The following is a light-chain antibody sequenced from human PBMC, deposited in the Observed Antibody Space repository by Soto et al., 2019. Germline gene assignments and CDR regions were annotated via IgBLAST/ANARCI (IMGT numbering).Light chain of an antibody. Sequence: IRMTQSPSSFSASIGDRVTITCRASQTISDWLAWHQQKPGKAPKLLIYKASSLESGVPSRFSGSGSGTEFTLTISSLQPDDFATYYCLQYETYWTFGQGTKVDIK. V-gene: IGKV1-5*03. CDR3: LQYETYWT. J-gene: IGKJ1*01. CDR1: QTISDW. CDR2: KAS.